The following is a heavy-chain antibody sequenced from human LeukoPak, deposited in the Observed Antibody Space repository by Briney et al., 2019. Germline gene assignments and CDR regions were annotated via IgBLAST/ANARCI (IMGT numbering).Heavy chain of an antibody. Sequence: SETLSLTCTVSGGSVSITSYWGWIRQPPGKGLEWIGCIHYSGSTYYNPSLKSRVTISIDTSKNQSSLKLTSVTVADTAVYRCARLGYTSVRVNWFDPWGQGTLVTVSP. CDR3: ARLGYTSVRVNWFDP. CDR2: IHYSGST. CDR1: GGSVSITSY. J-gene: IGHJ5*02. V-gene: IGHV4-39*01. D-gene: IGHD6-13*01.